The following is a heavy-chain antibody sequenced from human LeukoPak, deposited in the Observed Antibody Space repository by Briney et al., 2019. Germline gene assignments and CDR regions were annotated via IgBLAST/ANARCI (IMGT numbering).Heavy chain of an antibody. V-gene: IGHV4-31*03. CDR2: IYYSGST. CDR3: ARGTYSSSSNWFDP. CDR1: GFTFGDYF. J-gene: IGHJ5*02. D-gene: IGHD6-6*01. Sequence: LRLSCTASGFTFGDYFMSWFRQAPGKGLEWIGYIYYSGSTYYNPYLKSRVTISVDTSKNQFSLKLSSVTAADTAVYYCARGTYSSSSNWFDPWGQGTLVTVSS.